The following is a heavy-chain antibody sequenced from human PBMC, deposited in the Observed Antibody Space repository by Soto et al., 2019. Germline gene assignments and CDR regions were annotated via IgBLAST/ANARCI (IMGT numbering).Heavy chain of an antibody. V-gene: IGHV1-58*01. CDR3: AVGDFSSGRSATADYYGIDF. CDR1: GATFTSSA. Sequence: SVKVSCKASGATFTSSAFQWVRQARGQRLEWIGWIVVGSGNTNYAQKFQERVTITRDMSTSTAYMELSSLRSEDTAVYYCAVGDFSSGRSATADYYGIDFWGQGTTVPVS. CDR2: IVVGSGNT. J-gene: IGHJ6*02. D-gene: IGHD3-3*01.